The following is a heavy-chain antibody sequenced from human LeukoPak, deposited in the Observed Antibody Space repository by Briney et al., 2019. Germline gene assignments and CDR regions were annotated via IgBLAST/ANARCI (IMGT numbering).Heavy chain of an antibody. CDR1: GFTFSSYA. CDR2: FSGSGGST. V-gene: IGHV3-23*01. D-gene: IGHD3-22*01. CDR3: ARGRTYDSSGYYYQYFDY. J-gene: IGHJ4*02. Sequence: PGGSLRLSCAASGFTFSSYAMSWVRQAPGKGLEWVSTFSGSGGSTHYADSVKGRFTISRDNSKNTLYPQMNSLRAEDTAVYYCARGRTYDSSGYYYQYFDYWGQGTLVTVSS.